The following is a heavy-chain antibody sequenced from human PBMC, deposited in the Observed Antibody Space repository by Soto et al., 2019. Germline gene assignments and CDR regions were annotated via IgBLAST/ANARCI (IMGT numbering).Heavy chain of an antibody. CDR2: IYSGGST. Sequence: EVQLVESGGGLVQPGGSLTLSCTASGFTVSSTYMTWIRQAPGKGLEWVSIIYSGGSTYYADSMKGRFTMSRDNSTNSLYLQMNSLRPEDTAVYYCARAPARLIEYWGQGTLVTVSS. J-gene: IGHJ4*02. D-gene: IGHD2-2*01. V-gene: IGHV3-66*01. CDR3: ARAPARLIEY. CDR1: GFTVSSTY.